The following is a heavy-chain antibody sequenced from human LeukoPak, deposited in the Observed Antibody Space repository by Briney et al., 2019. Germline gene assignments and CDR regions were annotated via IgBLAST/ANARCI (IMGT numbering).Heavy chain of an antibody. Sequence: KPSETLSLTCTVSGGSISSYHWSWIRQPPGKGLEWIGYIYYSGSTNYNPSLKSRVTISVDTSKNQFSLKLSSVTAADTAVYYCARDGLYYYGMDVWGKGTTVTVSS. V-gene: IGHV4-59*01. CDR1: GGSISSYH. CDR3: ARDGLYYYGMDV. CDR2: IYYSGST. J-gene: IGHJ6*04.